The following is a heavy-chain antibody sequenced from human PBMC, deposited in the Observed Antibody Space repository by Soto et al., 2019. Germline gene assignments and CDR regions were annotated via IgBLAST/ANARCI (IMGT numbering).Heavy chain of an antibody. Sequence: ASVKVSCKASGYTFTSYGISWVRQAPGQGLEWMGWISAYNGNTNYAQKLQGRVTMTTDTSTSTAYMELRSLRSDDTAVYYCARDITMVEKKYYYYGMDFWGQGTTVTVSS. V-gene: IGHV1-18*01. CDR3: ARDITMVEKKYYYYGMDF. J-gene: IGHJ6*02. CDR2: ISAYNGNT. D-gene: IGHD3-10*01. CDR1: GYTFTSYG.